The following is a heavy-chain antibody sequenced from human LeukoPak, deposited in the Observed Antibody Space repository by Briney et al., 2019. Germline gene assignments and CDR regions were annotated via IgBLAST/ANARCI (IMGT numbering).Heavy chain of an antibody. CDR3: ARVRYSSGWSRKGDAFDI. V-gene: IGHV3-53*01. CDR2: IYSGGST. CDR1: GFTVSSNY. Sequence: PGGSLRLSCAASGFTVSSNYMSWVRQAPGKGLEWVSVIYSGGSTYYADSVKGRFTISRDNSKNTLYLQMNRLTAEDTAVYYCARVRYSSGWSRKGDAFDIWGQGTMVTVSS. J-gene: IGHJ3*02. D-gene: IGHD6-19*01.